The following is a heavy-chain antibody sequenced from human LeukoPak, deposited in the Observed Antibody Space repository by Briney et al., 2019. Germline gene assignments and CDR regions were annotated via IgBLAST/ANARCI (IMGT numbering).Heavy chain of an antibody. D-gene: IGHD2-21*02. CDR1: GFTFSSYA. J-gene: IGHJ6*04. Sequence: GGSLRLSCAASGFTFSSYAMSWVRQAPGKGLEWVSAISGSGGSTYYADSVKGRFTISRDNSKNTLYLQMGSLRAEDMAVYYCAREDGVGVTASYYYGMDVGGKGPTVTVS. CDR3: AREDGVGVTASYYYGMDV. V-gene: IGHV3-23*01. CDR2: ISGSGGST.